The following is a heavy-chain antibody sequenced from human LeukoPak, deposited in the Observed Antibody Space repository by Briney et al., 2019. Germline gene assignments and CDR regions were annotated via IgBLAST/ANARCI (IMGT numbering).Heavy chain of an antibody. J-gene: IGHJ6*02. CDR1: GGSISSGDYY. CDR2: IYYSGIT. D-gene: IGHD4-17*01. V-gene: IGHV4-30-4*01. Sequence: SETLSLTCTVSGGSISSGDYYWSWIRQPPGKGLEWIGYIYYSGITYYNPSLKSRVTISVDTSKNQFSLKLSSVTAADTAVYYCARGPLPELYGDYGNYYYGMDVWGQGTTVTVSS. CDR3: ARGPLPELYGDYGNYYYGMDV.